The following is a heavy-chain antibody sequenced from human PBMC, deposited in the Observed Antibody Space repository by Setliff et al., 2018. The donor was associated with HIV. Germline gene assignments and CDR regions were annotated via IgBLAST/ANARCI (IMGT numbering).Heavy chain of an antibody. D-gene: IGHD6-19*01. V-gene: IGHV3-33*01. J-gene: IGHJ4*02. CDR1: GFSFSSYG. Sequence: PGGSLRLSCAASGFSFSSYGMHWVRPAPGKGLEWLALIWYDGTNKQYTDSVKGRFAISRDNSKNTRYLQINSLRAEDTAVYYCASDQQWLAQGWGGPHYWGQGTLVTVSS. CDR3: ASDQQWLAQGWGGPHY. CDR2: IWYDGTNK.